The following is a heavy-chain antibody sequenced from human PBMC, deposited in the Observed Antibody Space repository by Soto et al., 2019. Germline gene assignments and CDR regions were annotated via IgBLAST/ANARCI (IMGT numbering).Heavy chain of an antibody. J-gene: IGHJ5*02. D-gene: IGHD2-15*01. Sequence: SETLSLTCAVYGGSFSGYYWRWIRQPPGKGLEWIGEINHSGSTNYNPSLESRVTISVDTSKNQFSLKLSSVTAADTAVYYCARTVVVVVAAFNNWFDPWGQGTLVTVSS. CDR1: GGSFSGYY. CDR3: ARTVVVVVAAFNNWFDP. CDR2: INHSGST. V-gene: IGHV4-34*01.